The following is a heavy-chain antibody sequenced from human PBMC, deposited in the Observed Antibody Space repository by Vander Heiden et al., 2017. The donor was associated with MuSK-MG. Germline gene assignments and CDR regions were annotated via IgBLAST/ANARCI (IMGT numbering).Heavy chain of an antibody. V-gene: IGHV4-59*08. Sequence: QVQLQEWGPGLVKPSETLSLTCTVSGGSSSGYYWNWIRQSPGKGLEWIGFISNTVKSDSNPSLKSRVAISADTSKNQFSLTLNSVTAADTAVYYCATQEDYGDFFDHWGQGRLVTASS. CDR3: ATQEDYGDFFDH. D-gene: IGHD4-17*01. CDR1: GGSSSGYY. J-gene: IGHJ4*02. CDR2: ISNTVKS.